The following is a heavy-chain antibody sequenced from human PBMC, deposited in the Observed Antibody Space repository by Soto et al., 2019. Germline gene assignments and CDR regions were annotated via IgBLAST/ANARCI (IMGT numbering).Heavy chain of an antibody. J-gene: IGHJ5*02. CDR1: GVTFSSYA. V-gene: IGHV3-33*01. CDR3: ARDEEP. CDR2: IWSDGSKK. Sequence: QVQLVESGGGVVQPGRSLRLSCAASGVTFSSYAMHWVRQAPGNGLEWVAVIWSDGSKKYYGDSVKGRFTISRDNSKNTLYLQMSSLKVEDTAVYYCARDEEPWGQGTLVIVSS.